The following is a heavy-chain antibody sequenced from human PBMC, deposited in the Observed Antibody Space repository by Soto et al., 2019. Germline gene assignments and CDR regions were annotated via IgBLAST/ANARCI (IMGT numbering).Heavy chain of an antibody. CDR3: ARAGFSYGHLLF. V-gene: IGHV4-30-4*01. CDR1: GGPITTGDYY. Sequence: SETLSLTCNVSGGPITTGDYYWNWIRQPPGKGLEWIGYVFYSGATNYSPSLKSRAAISMDTSKNQFSLSLTSVTAADTAVYYCARAGFSYGHLLFWGQVIRVTVSS. D-gene: IGHD3-10*01. CDR2: VFYSGAT. J-gene: IGHJ4*02.